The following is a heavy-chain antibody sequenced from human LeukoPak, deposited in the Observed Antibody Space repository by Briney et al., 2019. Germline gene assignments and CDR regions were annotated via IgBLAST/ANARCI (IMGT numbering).Heavy chain of an antibody. J-gene: IGHJ4*02. CDR3: ARDGAWREWSLL. V-gene: IGHV3-30-3*01. CDR2: ISYDGSNK. D-gene: IGHD3-3*01. CDR1: GFTFSSYA. Sequence: GRSLRLSCAASGFTFSSYAMHWVRQAPGKGLEWVAVISYDGSNKYYADSVKGRFTISRDNAKNSLYLQMNSLRAEDTAVYYCARDGAWREWSLLWGQGTLVTVSS.